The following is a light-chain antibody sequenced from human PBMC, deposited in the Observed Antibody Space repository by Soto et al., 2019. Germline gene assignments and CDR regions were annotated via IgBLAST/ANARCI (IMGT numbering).Light chain of an antibody. CDR3: QSYDSSLSGYV. CDR1: SSNIGAGYD. J-gene: IGLJ1*01. CDR2: GNT. V-gene: IGLV1-40*01. Sequence: QSVLTQPPSVSGAPGQRVTISCTGSSSNIGAGYDVHWYHHLPGTAPKLLIYGNTNRPSGVPDRFSGSKSGTSASLAITGLQAEDEADYYCQSYDSSLSGYVFGTGTKVTVL.